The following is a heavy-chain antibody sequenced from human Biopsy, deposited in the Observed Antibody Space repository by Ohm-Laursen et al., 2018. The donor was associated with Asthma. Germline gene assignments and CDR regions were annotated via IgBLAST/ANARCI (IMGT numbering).Heavy chain of an antibody. J-gene: IGHJ6*02. CDR3: ARGPNYHGSGRAPIGMDV. V-gene: IGHV4-61*01. Sequence: SETLSLTCTVSGGSVSTGSYYWSWIRQPPGKGLEWLGYIYYTGGDNYNPSLKSRVTISVDTSKNQFSLRLNSVTAADTAVYYFARGPNYHGSGRAPIGMDVWGQGTTVTASS. CDR1: GGSVSTGSYY. CDR2: IYYTGGD. D-gene: IGHD3-10*01.